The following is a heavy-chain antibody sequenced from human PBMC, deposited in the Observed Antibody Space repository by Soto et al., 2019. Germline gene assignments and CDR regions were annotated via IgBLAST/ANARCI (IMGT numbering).Heavy chain of an antibody. CDR3: AKQTYYYYSSGYYVFDA. D-gene: IGHD3-22*01. Sequence: GGSLRLSCAASGFTFSAYGIHWVRQAPGKGLEWVAVISHDGSNTNYADSVKGRFTFSRDNSKDTVYLQMNSLRAEDTAVYYCAKQTYYYYSSGYYVFDACGPGTLVT. CDR1: GFTFSAYG. CDR2: ISHDGSNT. J-gene: IGHJ4*02. V-gene: IGHV3-30*18.